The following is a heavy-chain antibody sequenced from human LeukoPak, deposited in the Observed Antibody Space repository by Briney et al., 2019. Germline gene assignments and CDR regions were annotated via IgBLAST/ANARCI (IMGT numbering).Heavy chain of an antibody. Sequence: GGSLRLSCTASKFTFSNYGMQWVRQAPGKGLEWVAVVSSDGGTKYYADSVKGRFTISRDNSKNTMYLQMNSLRAEDTAVYFCARGGSDTAMAHDYWGQGTLVTVSS. D-gene: IGHD5-18*01. J-gene: IGHJ4*02. CDR3: ARGGSDTAMAHDY. V-gene: IGHV3-30*03. CDR1: KFTFSNYG. CDR2: VSSDGGTK.